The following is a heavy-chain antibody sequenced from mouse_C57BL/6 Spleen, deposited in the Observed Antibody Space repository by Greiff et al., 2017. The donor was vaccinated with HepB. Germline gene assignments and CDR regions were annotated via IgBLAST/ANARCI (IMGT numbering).Heavy chain of an antibody. CDR1: GFSLTSYG. CDR3: AKPVYGNYVTWFAY. J-gene: IGHJ3*01. D-gene: IGHD2-1*01. Sequence: VKLVESGPGLVAPSQSLSITCTVSGFSLTSYGVSWVRQPPGKGLEWLGVIWGDGSTNYHSALISRLSISKDNSKSQVFLKLNSLQTDDTATYYCAKPVYGNYVTWFAYWGQGTLVTVSA. V-gene: IGHV2-3*01. CDR2: IWGDGST.